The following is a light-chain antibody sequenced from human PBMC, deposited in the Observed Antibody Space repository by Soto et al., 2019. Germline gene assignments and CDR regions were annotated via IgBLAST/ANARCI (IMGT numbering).Light chain of an antibody. CDR3: QQYATSPLT. CDR1: QSVVTNY. V-gene: IGKV3-20*01. J-gene: IGKJ4*01. Sequence: EVVLTQSPGTLSVSPGEGATLTCRASQSVVTNYLAWYQQKYGQSPRLLIYGALYRAPGIPDRFSGSGSGTDFTLTISRLEPEDFALYYCQQYATSPLTFGG. CDR2: GAL.